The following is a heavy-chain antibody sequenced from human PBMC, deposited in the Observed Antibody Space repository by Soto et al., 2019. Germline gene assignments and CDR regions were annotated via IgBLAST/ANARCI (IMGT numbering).Heavy chain of an antibody. Sequence: PRGALLISCAASGFTFSIYEMTWVRQAPGKGLEWISYITSSGTNMYYADSVKGRFTVSRDNANNSLYLQMHSLRAEDTAIYYCARGNSPVNVYWGQGTLVTVSS. CDR3: ARGNSPVNVY. J-gene: IGHJ4*02. CDR2: ITSSGTNM. D-gene: IGHD3-16*02. CDR1: GFTFSIYE. V-gene: IGHV3-48*03.